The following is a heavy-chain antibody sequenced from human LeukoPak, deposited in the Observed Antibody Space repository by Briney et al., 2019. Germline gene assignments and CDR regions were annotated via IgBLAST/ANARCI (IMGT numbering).Heavy chain of an antibody. CDR1: EFIFSGYW. J-gene: IGHJ4*02. CDR3: ARALVGPTRFGY. CDR2: IKQDGSET. Sequence: GGSLRLSCVTSEFIFSGYWMSWVRQPPGKGLEWVANIKQDGSETYYVDSVKGRFTISRDNAANSLYLQMNNLSAEDTAVYYCARALVGPTRFGYWGQGTLVTVS. D-gene: IGHD1-26*01. V-gene: IGHV3-7*04.